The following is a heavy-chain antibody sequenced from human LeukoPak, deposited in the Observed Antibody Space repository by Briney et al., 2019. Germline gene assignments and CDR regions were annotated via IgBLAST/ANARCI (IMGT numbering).Heavy chain of an antibody. CDR2: ISYDGSNK. D-gene: IGHD3-10*01. CDR1: AFRFSVYS. V-gene: IGHV3-30-3*01. Sequence: GGSLRLSCEGSAFRFSVYSMHWVRQVPNKGLDWVAFISYDGSNKKYADSVKGRFTISRDNSKNTLYLQMNSLRAEDTAVYYCARDNFGEAFDYWGQGTLVSVSS. J-gene: IGHJ4*02. CDR3: ARDNFGEAFDY.